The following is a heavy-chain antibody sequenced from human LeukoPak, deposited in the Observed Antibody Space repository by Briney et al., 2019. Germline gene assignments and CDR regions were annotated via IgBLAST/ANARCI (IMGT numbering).Heavy chain of an antibody. Sequence: PSETLSLTCTVSGGSINNYYWSWIRQPAGKGLEWIGRIYISGTTNYNPSLKSRVTISVDKSKNQFSLKLNSVTAADTAVYYCARDGSPYSSGWIDYWGQGTLVTVSS. CDR3: ARDGSPYSSGWIDY. V-gene: IGHV4-4*07. CDR2: IYISGTT. J-gene: IGHJ4*02. D-gene: IGHD6-19*01. CDR1: GGSINNYY.